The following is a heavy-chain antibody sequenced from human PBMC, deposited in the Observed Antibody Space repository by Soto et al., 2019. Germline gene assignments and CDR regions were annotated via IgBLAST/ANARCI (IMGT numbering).Heavy chain of an antibody. CDR3: ARESEDLTSNFDY. Sequence: SLRLSCAASGFTFTRYSMNWVRQAPGKGLEWVSSISSTTNYIYYADSMKGRFTVSRDNAKNSVYLEMNSLSAEDTAVYYCARESEDLTSNFDYWGQGTLVTVSS. J-gene: IGHJ4*02. CDR2: ISSTTNYI. V-gene: IGHV3-21*01. CDR1: GFTFTRYS.